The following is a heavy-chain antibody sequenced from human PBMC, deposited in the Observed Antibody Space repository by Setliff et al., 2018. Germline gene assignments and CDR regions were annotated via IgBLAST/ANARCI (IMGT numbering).Heavy chain of an antibody. J-gene: IGHJ6*03. D-gene: IGHD3-3*01. Sequence: PSETLSLTCAVSGYSISSGYYWGWIRQPPGKGLEWIGSIYHSGSTYYNPSLKSRVTISVDTSKNQFSLKLSSVTAADTAVYYCARTYYNFWSGPYYYYYYYMDVWGKGTTVTVSS. CDR1: GYSISSGYY. V-gene: IGHV4-38-2*01. CDR2: IYHSGST. CDR3: ARTYYNFWSGPYYYYYYYMDV.